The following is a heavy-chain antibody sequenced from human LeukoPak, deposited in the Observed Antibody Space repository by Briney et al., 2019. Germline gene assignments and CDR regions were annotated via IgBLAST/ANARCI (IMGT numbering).Heavy chain of an antibody. CDR3: AGEDTAMVTIDY. J-gene: IGHJ4*02. D-gene: IGHD5-18*01. V-gene: IGHV4-59*01. Sequence: SETLSLTCTVSGGSISSYYWSWIRQPPGKGLEWIGYIYYSGSTSYNPSLKSRVTISVDTSKNQFSLKLSSVTAADTAVYYCAGEDTAMVTIDYWGQGTLVTVSS. CDR2: IYYSGST. CDR1: GGSISSYY.